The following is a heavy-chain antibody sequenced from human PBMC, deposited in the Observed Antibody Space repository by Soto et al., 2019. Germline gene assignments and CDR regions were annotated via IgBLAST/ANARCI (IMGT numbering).Heavy chain of an antibody. D-gene: IGHD1-26*01. CDR3: ARDEHGGSYYLFDY. J-gene: IGHJ4*02. Sequence: PGGSLRLSXAASGFTFSSYWMHWVRQAPGKGLVWVSRINSDGSSTSYVDSVKGRFTISRDNAKNTLYLQMNSLRAEDTAVHYCARDEHGGSYYLFDYWGQGTLVTVSS. CDR2: INSDGSST. CDR1: GFTFSSYW. V-gene: IGHV3-74*01.